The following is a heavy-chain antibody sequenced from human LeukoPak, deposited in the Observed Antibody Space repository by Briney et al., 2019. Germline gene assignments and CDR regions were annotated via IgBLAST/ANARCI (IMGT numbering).Heavy chain of an antibody. CDR1: GGSTSSSSYY. CDR2: IYYSGSI. J-gene: IGHJ4*02. Sequence: SETLSLTCTVSGGSTSSSSYYWGWIRQPPGKGLEWIGSIYYSGSIYYNPSLKSRVTISVDTSKNQFSLKLSSVTAADTAVYYCARLQRDGYNYYWGQGTLVTVSS. D-gene: IGHD5-24*01. CDR3: ARLQRDGYNYY. V-gene: IGHV4-39*07.